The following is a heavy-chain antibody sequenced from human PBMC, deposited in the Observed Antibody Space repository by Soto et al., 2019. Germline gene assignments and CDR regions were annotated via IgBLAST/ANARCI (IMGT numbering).Heavy chain of an antibody. CDR3: ARAVVTAIQGIFDY. V-gene: IGHV3-21*01. CDR2: ISSSSSYI. J-gene: IGHJ4*02. CDR1: GFTFSSYS. D-gene: IGHD2-21*02. Sequence: GGSLRLSCAASGFTFSSYSMNWVRQAPGKGLEWVSSISSSSSYIYYADSVKGRFTISRDNAKNSLYLQMNSLRAEDTAVYYCARAVVTAIQGIFDYWGQGTLVTVPS.